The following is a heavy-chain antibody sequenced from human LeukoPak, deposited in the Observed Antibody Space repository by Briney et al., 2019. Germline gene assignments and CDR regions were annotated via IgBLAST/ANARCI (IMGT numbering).Heavy chain of an antibody. CDR2: MFYSGST. Sequence: SETLSLTCTVSGGSISSHYWSWIRQPPGKGLEWIGYMFYSGSTNYNPSLKSRVTISVDTSKNQFSLKLSSVTAADTAVYYCAREGGYYGSGSLYYFDYWGQGTLVTVSS. J-gene: IGHJ4*02. CDR1: GGSISSHY. V-gene: IGHV4-59*11. D-gene: IGHD3-10*01. CDR3: AREGGYYGSGSLYYFDY.